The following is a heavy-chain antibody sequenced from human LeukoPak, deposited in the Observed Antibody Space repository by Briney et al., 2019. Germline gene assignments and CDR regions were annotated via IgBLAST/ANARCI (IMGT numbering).Heavy chain of an antibody. J-gene: IGHJ4*02. CDR2: INHSGST. Sequence: SETLSLTCAVYGGSFSGYYWSWIRQPPGKGLEWIGEINHSGSTNYNPSLKSRVTISVGTSKNQFSLKLSSVTAADTAVYYCARRGPYFDYWGQGTLVTVSS. V-gene: IGHV4-34*01. CDR3: ARRGPYFDY. CDR1: GGSFSGYY.